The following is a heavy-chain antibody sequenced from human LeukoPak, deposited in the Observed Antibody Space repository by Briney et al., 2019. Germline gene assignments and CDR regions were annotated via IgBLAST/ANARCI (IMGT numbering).Heavy chain of an antibody. J-gene: IGHJ4*02. CDR3: ARTIAGIAVAGEFDY. D-gene: IGHD6-19*01. Sequence: PGGSLRLSCAASGFTFSSYWMSWVRQAPGKGLEWVANIKQDGSEKYYVDSVKGRFTISRDNAKNSLYLQMNSLGAEDTAVYYCARTIAGIAVAGEFDYWGQGTLVTVSS. CDR2: IKQDGSEK. CDR1: GFTFSSYW. V-gene: IGHV3-7*01.